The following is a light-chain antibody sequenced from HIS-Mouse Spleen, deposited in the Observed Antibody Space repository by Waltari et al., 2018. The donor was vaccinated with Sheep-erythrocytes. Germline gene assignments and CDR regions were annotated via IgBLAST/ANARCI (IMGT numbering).Light chain of an antibody. CDR2: WAS. Sequence: DIVMTQSPDSLAVSLGERATINCKSSQSVLYSSNNKNYLAWYKQKPGQPPKLLIYWASTRESWVPDRFSGSGSGTDFTLTISSLQAEDVAVYYCQQYYSTLTFGGGTKVEIK. V-gene: IGKV4-1*01. CDR3: QQYYSTLT. J-gene: IGKJ4*01. CDR1: QSVLYSSNNKNY.